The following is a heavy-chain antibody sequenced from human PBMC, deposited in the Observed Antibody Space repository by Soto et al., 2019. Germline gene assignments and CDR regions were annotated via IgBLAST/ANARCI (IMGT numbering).Heavy chain of an antibody. Sequence: PSETLSLTCAVYGGSFSGYYWSWTRQPPGKGLEWIGEINHSGSTNYNPSLKSRVTISVDTSKNQFSLKLSSVTAADTAVYYCARTRGLRHHYYYGMDVWGQGTTVTVSS. V-gene: IGHV4-34*01. CDR2: INHSGST. CDR1: GGSFSGYY. CDR3: ARTRGLRHHYYYGMDV. D-gene: IGHD2-8*02. J-gene: IGHJ6*02.